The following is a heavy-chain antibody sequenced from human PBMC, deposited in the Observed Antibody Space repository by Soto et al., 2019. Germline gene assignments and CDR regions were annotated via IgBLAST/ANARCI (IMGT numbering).Heavy chain of an antibody. V-gene: IGHV1-8*01. J-gene: IGHJ6*03. D-gene: IGHD2-2*01. CDR3: ARAGRYCSSTSCYAITGYYMDV. CDR1: GYTFTSYD. CDR2: MNPNSGNT. Sequence: ASVKVSCKASGYTFTSYDINWVRQATGQGLEWMGWMNPNSGNTGYAQKFQGRVTMTRNTSISTAYMELSSLRSEDTAVYYCARAGRYCSSTSCYAITGYYMDVWGKGTTVTVSS.